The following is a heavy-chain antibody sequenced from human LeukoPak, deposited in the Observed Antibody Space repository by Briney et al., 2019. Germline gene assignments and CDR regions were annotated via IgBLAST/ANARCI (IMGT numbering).Heavy chain of an antibody. CDR1: GFTFSSYW. CDR2: IKNDGSEK. V-gene: IGHV3-7*04. CDR3: ATADWFSFDF. Sequence: GGSLRLSCAASGFTFSSYWMSWVRQAPGKGLEWVATIKNDGSEKNYVDSVNGRFAISRDNAKNSLYLQMSGLRAEDTAVHFCATADWFSFDFWGQGTLVTVSS. D-gene: IGHD3-9*01. J-gene: IGHJ4*02.